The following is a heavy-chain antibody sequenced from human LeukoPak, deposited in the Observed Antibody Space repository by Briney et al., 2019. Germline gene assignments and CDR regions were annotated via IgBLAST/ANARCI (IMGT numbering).Heavy chain of an antibody. CDR2: ISAYNGNT. J-gene: IGHJ4*02. CDR1: GYTFTSYG. Sequence: ASVKVSCKASGYTFTSYGISWVRQAPGQGLEWMGWISAYNGNTNYAQKLQGRVTMTTDTSTSTAYMELRSLRSDDTAVYYCARDMTTMRDIVTGYTLDYWGQGTLVTVSS. D-gene: IGHD3-9*01. V-gene: IGHV1-18*04. CDR3: ARDMTTMRDIVTGYTLDY.